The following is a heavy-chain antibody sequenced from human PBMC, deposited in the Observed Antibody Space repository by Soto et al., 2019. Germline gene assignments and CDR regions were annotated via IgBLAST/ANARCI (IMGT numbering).Heavy chain of an antibody. CDR2: ISHDGSNK. V-gene: IGHV3-30-3*01. Sequence: PGGSLRLSFAASRFTFSTYAMYWVSQAPGKGLEWLAVISHDGSNKYYADSVKGRFTICRDNPKNTLYLQMDSLRTEDTAVYYCAREPTIAEVGTPRRYFDYGRQGTLVTVSS. CDR1: RFTFSTYA. J-gene: IGHJ4*02. CDR3: AREPTIAEVGTPRRYFDY. D-gene: IGHD6-13*01.